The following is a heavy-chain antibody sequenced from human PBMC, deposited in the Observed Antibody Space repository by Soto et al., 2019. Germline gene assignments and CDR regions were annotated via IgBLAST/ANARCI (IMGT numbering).Heavy chain of an antibody. Sequence: GESLKISCKGSGYSFTSYWIGWVRQMPGKGLEWMGIIYPGDSDTRYSPSFQGQVTISADKSISTAYLQWSSLKASDTAMYYWAGAAWLSSYYYCMDGRHKETRVTVSS. CDR2: IYPGDSDT. V-gene: IGHV5-51*01. CDR3: AGAAWLSSYYYCMDG. D-gene: IGHD2-2*01. CDR1: GYSFTSYW. J-gene: IGHJ6*04.